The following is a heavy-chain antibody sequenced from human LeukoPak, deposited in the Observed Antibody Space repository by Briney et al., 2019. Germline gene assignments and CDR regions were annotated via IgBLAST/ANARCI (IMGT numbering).Heavy chain of an antibody. Sequence: GGSLRLSCAASGLIFSDSAMSWVRQAPGKGLEWVSTISRSGRYTYYADSVKGRFTISRDKSKNTLYMVMNSLRDEDTAVYYCAKDDCTNGICYKNWGQGTLVTVSS. CDR3: AKDDCTNGICYKN. V-gene: IGHV3-23*01. CDR2: ISRSGRYT. D-gene: IGHD2-8*01. J-gene: IGHJ4*02. CDR1: GLIFSDSA.